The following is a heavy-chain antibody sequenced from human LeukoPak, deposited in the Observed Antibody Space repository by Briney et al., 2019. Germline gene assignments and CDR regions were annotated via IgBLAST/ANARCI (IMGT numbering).Heavy chain of an antibody. J-gene: IGHJ4*02. CDR1: GGSFSGYY. Sequence: SETLSLTCAVYGGSFSGYYWSWIRRPPGKGLEWIGEINHSGSTNYNPSLKSRVTISVDTSKNQFSLKLSSVTAADTAVYYCARGLRWLPGDYWGQGTLVTVSS. D-gene: IGHD4-23*01. CDR2: INHSGST. CDR3: ARGLRWLPGDY. V-gene: IGHV4-34*01.